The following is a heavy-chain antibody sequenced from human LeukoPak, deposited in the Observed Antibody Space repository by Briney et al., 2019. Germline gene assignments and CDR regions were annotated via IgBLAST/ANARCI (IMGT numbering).Heavy chain of an antibody. J-gene: IGHJ5*02. CDR2: INHSGST. Sequence: SETLSLTCAVYGGSFSGYYWSWIRQPPGKGLEWIGEINHSGSTNYNPPLKSRVTISVDTSKNQFSLKLSSVTAADTAVYYCARVLGYCSGGSCYSVGNWFDPWGQGTLVTVSS. D-gene: IGHD2-15*01. CDR3: ARVLGYCSGGSCYSVGNWFDP. CDR1: GGSFSGYY. V-gene: IGHV4-34*01.